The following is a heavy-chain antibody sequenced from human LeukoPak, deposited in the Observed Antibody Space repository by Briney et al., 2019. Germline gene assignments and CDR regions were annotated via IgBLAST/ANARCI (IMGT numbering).Heavy chain of an antibody. D-gene: IGHD2-21*01. Sequence: GGSLRLSCAASRVTFSSNWTHWGRQAPGKGLVWVAHIHSDGTITTYADSVEGRFTISRDKAHNTLDLQMDGLRAEDTAIYYCARGDSGCFDLWGRGTLVTVSS. CDR3: ARGDSGCFDL. J-gene: IGHJ2*01. CDR2: IHSDGTIT. CDR1: RVTFSSNW. V-gene: IGHV3-74*01.